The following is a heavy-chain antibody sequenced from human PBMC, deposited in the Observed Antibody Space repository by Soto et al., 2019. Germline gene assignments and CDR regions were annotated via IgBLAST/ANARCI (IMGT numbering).Heavy chain of an antibody. J-gene: IGHJ6*02. V-gene: IGHV4-59*01. CDR3: ARAVPWGIAAHYYYYYGMDV. CDR1: GGSISSYY. Sequence: SETLSLTCIVSGGSISSYYWSWIRQPPGKGLEWIGYIHYSGSTNYNPSLKSRVTISVDTSKNQFSLKLSSVTAADTAVYYCARAVPWGIAAHYYYYYGMDVWGQGTTVTVSS. CDR2: IHYSGST. D-gene: IGHD6-13*01.